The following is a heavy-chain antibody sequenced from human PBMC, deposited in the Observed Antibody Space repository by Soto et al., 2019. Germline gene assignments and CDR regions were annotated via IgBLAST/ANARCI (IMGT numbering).Heavy chain of an antibody. CDR3: VFSIWSAETCDI. J-gene: IGHJ3*02. D-gene: IGHD6-13*01. Sequence: QVHLVQSGAEVKKPGSSVKVSCKASGGTFNTYTLIWVRQAPGQGLEWMGRIIPFLSVSNSAQKFQDRVARTADKSTSTAYLELTSLSSDDTAKYFCVFSIWSAETCDIWGKGTMVTVSS. CDR1: GGTFNTYT. V-gene: IGHV1-69*02. CDR2: IIPFLSVS.